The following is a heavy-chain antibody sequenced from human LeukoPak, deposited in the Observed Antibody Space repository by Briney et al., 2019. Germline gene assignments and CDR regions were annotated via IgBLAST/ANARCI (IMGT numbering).Heavy chain of an antibody. V-gene: IGHV4-4*07. Sequence: SETLSLTCTVSGDSISSYYWSWIRQPAGKGLEWIGRIYTSGSTNYNPSLKSRVTTSVDTSKNQFSLKLSSVTAADTAVYYCASGGFGATVFDYWGQGTLVTVSS. CDR1: GDSISSYY. CDR2: IYTSGST. J-gene: IGHJ4*02. CDR3: ASGGFGATVFDY. D-gene: IGHD1-26*01.